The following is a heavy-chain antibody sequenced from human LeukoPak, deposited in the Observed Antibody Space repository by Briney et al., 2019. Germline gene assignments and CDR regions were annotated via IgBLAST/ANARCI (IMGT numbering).Heavy chain of an antibody. D-gene: IGHD6-19*01. CDR1: GFTFSASA. J-gene: IGHJ5*02. CDR2: ISGSGGST. Sequence: GGSLNLSCAASGFTFSASAMHWVRQASGKGLEWVSAISGSGGSTYYADSVKGRFTISRDNSKNTLYLQMNSLRAEDTAVYYCAKCPVTSGLNWFDPWGQGTLVTVSS. CDR3: AKCPVTSGLNWFDP. V-gene: IGHV3-23*01.